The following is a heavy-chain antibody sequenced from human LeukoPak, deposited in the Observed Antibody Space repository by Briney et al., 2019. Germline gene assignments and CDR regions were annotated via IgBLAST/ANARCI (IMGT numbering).Heavy chain of an antibody. CDR1: GFTFSRYD. J-gene: IGHJ2*01. V-gene: IGHV3-13*01. Sequence: GGSLRLSCAASGFTFSRYDMHWVRQATGKGLEWVSAIGTVGDTYYPDSVKGRFTISRENAKNSLYLQMNSLRAGDTAVYYCAREILDITSAGRHFDLWGRGALVTVSS. D-gene: IGHD6-13*01. CDR3: AREILDITSAGRHFDL. CDR2: IGTVGDT.